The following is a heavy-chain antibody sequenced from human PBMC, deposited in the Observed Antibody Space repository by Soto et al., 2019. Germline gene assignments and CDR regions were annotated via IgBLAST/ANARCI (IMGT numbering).Heavy chain of an antibody. CDR1: GDSITSDTYY. J-gene: IGHJ5*02. D-gene: IGHD1-20*01. V-gene: IGHV4-39*01. Sequence: QLQLQESGPGLVRPSETLSLTCTVSGDSITSDTYYWGWIRQPPGKGLEWIGRIHYSGSTYYNPSLKSQVTISVDTSKNQFSLKLSSVTAADTAVYYCAGQYITGISRGWFDPWGQGTLVTVSS. CDR3: AGQYITGISRGWFDP. CDR2: IHYSGST.